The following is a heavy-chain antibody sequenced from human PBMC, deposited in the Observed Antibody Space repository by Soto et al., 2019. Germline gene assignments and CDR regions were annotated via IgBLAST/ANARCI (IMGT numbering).Heavy chain of an antibody. CDR2: IMPIIGTA. CDR1: GGTFSNYA. D-gene: IGHD4-17*01. J-gene: IGHJ6*02. CDR3: ARVDYCDCSYYYGMDV. Sequence: SVKVPCKASGGTFSNYAISWVGQAPGAGHEWMGGIMPIIGTANYAQNFHGRVTITADESMSTAYMELSSLISEDTAVDYCARVDYCDCSYYYGMDVWGQGTTVTVSS. V-gene: IGHV1-69*13.